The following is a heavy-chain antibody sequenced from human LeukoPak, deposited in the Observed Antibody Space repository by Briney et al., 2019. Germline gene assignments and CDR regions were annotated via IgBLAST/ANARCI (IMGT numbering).Heavy chain of an antibody. CDR1: GGTFSSYT. CDR2: IIPILGIA. J-gene: IGHJ6*03. D-gene: IGHD4-17*01. CDR3: ASSNYGNYYYYYMDV. Sequence: SVKVSCKASGGTFSSYTISWVRQAPGQGLEWMGRIIPILGIANYAQKFQGRVTITADRSTSTAYMELSSLRSEDTAVYYCASSNYGNYYYYYMDVWGKGTTVTVSS. V-gene: IGHV1-69*02.